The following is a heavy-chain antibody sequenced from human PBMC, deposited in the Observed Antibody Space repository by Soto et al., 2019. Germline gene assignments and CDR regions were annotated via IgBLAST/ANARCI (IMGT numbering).Heavy chain of an antibody. Sequence: PSETLCLTCTVSGDTSSSTRGWSLVRLSPGKGLEWIGEIYHLGRTNYNPSLKSRVTLSIDKSNNQFSLTLTSVTAADTAVYFCARTGKFYYYDTTGLPFDPWGPGILVNVS. J-gene: IGHJ5*02. CDR3: ARTGKFYYYDTTGLPFDP. D-gene: IGHD3-22*01. CDR2: IYHLGRT. CDR1: GDTSSSTRG. V-gene: IGHV4-4*02.